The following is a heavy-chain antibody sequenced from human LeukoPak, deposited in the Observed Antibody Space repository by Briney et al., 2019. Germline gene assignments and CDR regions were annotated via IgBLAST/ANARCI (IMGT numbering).Heavy chain of an antibody. Sequence: SETLSLTCTVSGGSISSYYWGWIRQPPGKGLEWIGSIYYSGSTYYNPSLKSRVTISVDTSKNQFSLKLSSVTAADTAVYYCARQGAPSGSRAFDIWGQGTMVTVSS. CDR2: IYYSGST. CDR1: GGSISSYY. V-gene: IGHV4-39*01. CDR3: ARQGAPSGSRAFDI. J-gene: IGHJ3*02.